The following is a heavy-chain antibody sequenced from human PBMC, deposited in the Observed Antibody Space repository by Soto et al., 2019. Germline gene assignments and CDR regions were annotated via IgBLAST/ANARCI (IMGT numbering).Heavy chain of an antibody. J-gene: IGHJ3*02. D-gene: IGHD3-22*01. Sequence: GASVKVSCKASGYTFTSYAIRWVRQAPGQSLDWMGWISAYNGNTNYAQKLQGRVTMTTDTSTSTAYMELRSLRSDETAVYYCASGYYDSSGYYSPRNAFDIWGQGTMVTVSS. V-gene: IGHV1-18*01. CDR1: GYTFTSYA. CDR3: ASGYYDSSGYYSPRNAFDI. CDR2: ISAYNGNT.